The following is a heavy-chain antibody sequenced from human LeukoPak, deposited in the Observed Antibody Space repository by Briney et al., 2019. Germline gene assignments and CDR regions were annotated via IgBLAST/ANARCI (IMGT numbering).Heavy chain of an antibody. CDR1: GGSISSATYY. D-gene: IGHD3-10*01. V-gene: IGHV4-31*03. CDR2: IYYSGNT. CDR3: ARDRITYYGSGSFSFYYYGMAV. Sequence: SETLSLTCTVSGGSISSATYYWRWIRQHPGKGLEWIGYIYYSGNTYYNSSLKSRVTISVDTSQNQFSLRLSSVTAADTAVYYCARDRITYYGSGSFSFYYYGMAVWGKGTTVTVSS. J-gene: IGHJ6*04.